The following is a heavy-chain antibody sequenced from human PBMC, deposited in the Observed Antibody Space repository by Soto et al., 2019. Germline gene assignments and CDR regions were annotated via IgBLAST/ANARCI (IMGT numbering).Heavy chain of an antibody. J-gene: IGHJ4*02. CDR3: ARVPTGLAAAGTRYFDY. V-gene: IGHV4-59*01. Sequence: QVQLQESGPGLVKTSETLSLTCTVSGGSISSYYWSWIRQPPGKGLEWIGYIYYSGSTNYNPSLKSRVTISVDTSKNQFSLKLSSVTAADTAVYYCARVPTGLAAAGTRYFDYWGQGTLVTVSS. CDR2: IYYSGST. D-gene: IGHD6-13*01. CDR1: GGSISSYY.